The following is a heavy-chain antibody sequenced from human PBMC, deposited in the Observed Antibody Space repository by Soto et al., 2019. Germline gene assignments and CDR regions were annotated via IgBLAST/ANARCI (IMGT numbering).Heavy chain of an antibody. CDR2: ISWNSGSI. J-gene: IGHJ3*02. D-gene: IGHD4-17*01. CDR3: AKDILKWTTVTLDAFDI. Sequence: EVQLVESGGGLVQPGRSLRLSCAASGFTFDDYAMHWVRQAPGKGLEWVSGISWNSGSIGYADSVKGRFTISRDNAKNSLYLQMNSLRAEDTALYYCAKDILKWTTVTLDAFDIWGQGTMVTVSS. V-gene: IGHV3-9*01. CDR1: GFTFDDYA.